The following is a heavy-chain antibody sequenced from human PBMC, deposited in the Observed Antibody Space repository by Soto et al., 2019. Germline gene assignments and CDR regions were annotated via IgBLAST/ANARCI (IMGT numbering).Heavy chain of an antibody. CDR3: ARRGSGSYYDY. V-gene: IGHV3-23*04. D-gene: IGHD1-26*01. J-gene: IGHJ4*02. Sequence: EVQLVESGGGLVQPGRSLRLSCAASGFTFSSYAMRWVRQAPVKGLEWVSAISGSGGSTYYADSVKGRFTISRDNSKNTLYLQMNSLRAEDTAVYYCARRGSGSYYDYWGQGTLVTVSS. CDR2: ISGSGGST. CDR1: GFTFSSYA.